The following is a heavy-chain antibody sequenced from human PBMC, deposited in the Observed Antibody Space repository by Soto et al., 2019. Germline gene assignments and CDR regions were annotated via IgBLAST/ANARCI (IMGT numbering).Heavy chain of an antibody. CDR3: AKASWGSGSYYFDY. CDR1: GFTFSSYA. D-gene: IGHD1-26*01. Sequence: GGSLRLSCAASGFTFSSYAMSWVRQASGKGLEWVSAISGSGGSTYYADSVKGRFTISRDNSKNTLYLQMNSLRAEDTAVYYCAKASWGSGSYYFDYWGQGTLVTVSS. CDR2: ISGSGGST. J-gene: IGHJ4*02. V-gene: IGHV3-23*01.